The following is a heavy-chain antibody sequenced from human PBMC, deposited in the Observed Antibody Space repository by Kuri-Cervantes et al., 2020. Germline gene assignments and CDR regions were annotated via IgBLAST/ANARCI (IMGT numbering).Heavy chain of an antibody. Sequence: VSVKVSCKASAYTFTSYDINWVRQATGQGPEWMGWMNPNSGNTGYAQKFQGRVSMTRNTSISTAYMELSSLRSEDTAVYYCARVRYAPDRPKCSGGSCYYTYYHGMDVWGQGTAVTVSS. CDR3: ARVRYAPDRPKCSGGSCYYTYYHGMDV. CDR2: MNPNSGNT. CDR1: AYTFTSYD. V-gene: IGHV1-8*01. D-gene: IGHD2-15*01. J-gene: IGHJ6*02.